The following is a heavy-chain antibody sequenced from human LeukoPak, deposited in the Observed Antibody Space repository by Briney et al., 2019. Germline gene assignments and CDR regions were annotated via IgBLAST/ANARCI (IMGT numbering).Heavy chain of an antibody. CDR2: INPNSGST. D-gene: IGHD2-2*01. J-gene: IGHJ4*02. CDR1: GYTFTGYY. CDR3: ARGYCSSTSCYDFDY. Sequence: ASVKVSCKASGYTFTGYYMHWVRQDPGQGLEWMGWINPNSGSTNYAQTFQGRVTMTRDTSISPAYMELSRLRSDDTAVYYCARGYCSSTSCYDFDYWGQGTLVTVSS. V-gene: IGHV1-2*02.